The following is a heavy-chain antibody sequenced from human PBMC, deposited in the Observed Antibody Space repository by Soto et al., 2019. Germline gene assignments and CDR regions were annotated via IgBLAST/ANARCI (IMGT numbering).Heavy chain of an antibody. J-gene: IGHJ3*02. CDR1: GFTFSSYG. V-gene: IGHV3-30*18. CDR3: AKARSSWYDAFDI. CDR2: ISYDGSNK. D-gene: IGHD6-13*01. Sequence: VQLVESGGGVVQPGRSLRLSCAASGFTFSSYGMHWFRQAPGKGLEWVAVISYDGSNKYYADSVKGRFTISRDNSKNTLYLQMNSLRAEDTAVYYCAKARSSWYDAFDIWGQGTMVTVSS.